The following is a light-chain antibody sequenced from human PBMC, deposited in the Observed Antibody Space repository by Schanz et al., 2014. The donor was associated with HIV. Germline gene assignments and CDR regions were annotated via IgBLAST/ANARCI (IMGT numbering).Light chain of an antibody. J-gene: IGKJ5*01. CDR2: AAS. V-gene: IGKV1-17*02. CDR3: LQQNTYPLA. Sequence: IRITQSPSSLSASTGDRVTITCRASQGIGNELGWYQQKPGKAPKRLIYAASFLQSEVPSRFIGSGSGTEFTLTITNLQPEDFATYYCLQQNTYPLAFGQGTRRESK. CDR1: QGIGNE.